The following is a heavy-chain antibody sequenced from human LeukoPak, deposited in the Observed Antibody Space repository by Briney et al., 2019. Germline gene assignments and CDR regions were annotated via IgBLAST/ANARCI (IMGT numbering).Heavy chain of an antibody. J-gene: IGHJ4*02. V-gene: IGHV1-18*01. CDR1: GYTFTSYG. CDR2: ISAYNGNT. CDR3: ARGVRITFGGVIAFPLDY. D-gene: IGHD3-16*02. Sequence: GASVKVSCKASGYTFTSYGISWVRQAPGQGLEWMGWISAYNGNTNYAQKLQGRVTMTTDTSTSTAYMELRSLRSDDTAVYYCARGVRITFGGVIAFPLDYWGQGTLVTVSS.